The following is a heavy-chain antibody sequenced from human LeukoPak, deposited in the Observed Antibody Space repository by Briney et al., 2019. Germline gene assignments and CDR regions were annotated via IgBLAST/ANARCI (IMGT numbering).Heavy chain of an antibody. CDR2: IYYSGNT. J-gene: IGHJ5*02. CDR3: ASGSAPDYSSSGYDS. CDR1: GGSISTYD. V-gene: IGHV4-59*07. Sequence: SDTLSLTCNVSGGSISTYDWSWIRQPPGKGLEWIGYIYYSGNTNYNPSIKRRVSISVDTSKNQFFLKLSSVYAADTAVYYCASGSAPDYSSSGYDSWGQGTMVTVSS. D-gene: IGHD6-13*01.